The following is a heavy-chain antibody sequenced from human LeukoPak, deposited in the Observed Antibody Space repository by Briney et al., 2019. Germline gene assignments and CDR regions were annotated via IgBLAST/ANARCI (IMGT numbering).Heavy chain of an antibody. V-gene: IGHV4-34*01. D-gene: IGHD4-17*01. CDR1: GGSLSGYY. Sequence: PSETLSLTCAVYGGSLSGYYWSWIRQPPGKGLEWIGEINHSGSTNYNPSLKSRVTISVDTSKNQFSLKLSSVTAADTAVYYCARRSAVNTFDYWGQGTLVTVSS. CDR2: INHSGST. CDR3: ARRSAVNTFDY. J-gene: IGHJ4*02.